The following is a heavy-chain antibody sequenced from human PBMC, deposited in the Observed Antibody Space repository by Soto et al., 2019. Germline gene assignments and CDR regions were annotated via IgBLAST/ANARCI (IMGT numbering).Heavy chain of an antibody. CDR3: ARALIQLWPHYYYGMDV. CDR2: IYYSGTT. V-gene: IGHV4-30-4*01. D-gene: IGHD5-18*01. J-gene: IGHJ6*02. Sequence: SETLSLTCTVSGGSISSGDYYWSWIRQPPGKGLEWIGYIYYSGTTYYNPSLKSRVTISVDTSKNQFSLKVSSVTAADTAVYYCARALIQLWPHYYYGMDVWRQRTTVTVSS. CDR1: GGSISSGDYY.